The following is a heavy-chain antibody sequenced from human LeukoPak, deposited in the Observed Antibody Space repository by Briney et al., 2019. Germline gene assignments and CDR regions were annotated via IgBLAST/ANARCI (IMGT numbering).Heavy chain of an antibody. V-gene: IGHV1-2*02. CDR2: INPNSGGT. CDR1: GYTFTGYY. D-gene: IGHD1-26*01. Sequence: ASVKVSCKASGYTFTGYYMHWARQAPGQGLEWMGWINPNSGGTNYAQKFQGRVTMTRDTSISTAYMELSRLRSDDTAVYYCARGIRYSGSYYPYWGQGTLVTVSS. CDR3: ARGIRYSGSYYPY. J-gene: IGHJ4*02.